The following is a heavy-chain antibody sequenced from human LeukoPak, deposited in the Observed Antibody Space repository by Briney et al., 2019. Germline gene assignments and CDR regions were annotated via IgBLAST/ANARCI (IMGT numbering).Heavy chain of an antibody. CDR3: AREGYGGLRGIFDY. D-gene: IGHD4-23*01. CDR1: GFTFSSYA. V-gene: IGHV3-23*01. CDR2: FSGSGGNT. Sequence: PGGSLRLSCAASGFTFSSYAMSWVRQAPGKGLEWVSTFSGSGGNTYYADSVKGRFTISRDNSKNTLYLQMNSLRAEDTALYYCAREGYGGLRGIFDYWGQGTLVTVSS. J-gene: IGHJ4*02.